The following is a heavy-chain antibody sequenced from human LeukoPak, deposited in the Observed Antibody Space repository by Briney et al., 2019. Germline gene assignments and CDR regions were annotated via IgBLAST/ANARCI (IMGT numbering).Heavy chain of an antibody. D-gene: IGHD1-14*01. V-gene: IGHV1-8*03. Sequence: ASVKVSCKASGGTFTSYDINWVRQATGQGLEWMGWMNPNSGNTGYAQKFQGRVTITRNTSISTAYMELSSLRSEDTAVYYCARDPNTGLPLFDIWGQGTMVTVSS. J-gene: IGHJ3*02. CDR3: ARDPNTGLPLFDI. CDR1: GGTFTSYD. CDR2: MNPNSGNT.